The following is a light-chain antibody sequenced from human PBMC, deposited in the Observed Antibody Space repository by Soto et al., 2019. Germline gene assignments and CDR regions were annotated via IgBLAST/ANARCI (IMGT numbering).Light chain of an antibody. V-gene: IGKV1-5*03. CDR2: RAS. CDR1: QNVNMW. J-gene: IGKJ1*01. Sequence: DIQMTQSPSTLSASVGDRVTITCRASQNVNMWLAWYQQKPGKAPKLLIYRASSLETGVPSRFSGSGSGTEFTLTISRLQPDDFATYYCQQHNSYSGTFGQGTKVEVK. CDR3: QQHNSYSGT.